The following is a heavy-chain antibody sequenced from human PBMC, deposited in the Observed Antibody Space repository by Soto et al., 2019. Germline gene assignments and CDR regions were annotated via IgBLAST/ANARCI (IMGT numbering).Heavy chain of an antibody. J-gene: IGHJ6*02. CDR3: AKESGLSTNYYSSSGMDV. V-gene: IGHV3-23*01. D-gene: IGHD3-3*01. Sequence: EVHLLESGGGLVHPGGSLRLSCAASGFTFSDYAVNWVRQAPGKGLEWVSIITGSGRSTFYADSVKGRFTISRDHSRNTLYLQMDSLRAEDTAVYYCAKESGLSTNYYSSSGMDVWGQGTTVTVSS. CDR2: ITGSGRST. CDR1: GFTFSDYA.